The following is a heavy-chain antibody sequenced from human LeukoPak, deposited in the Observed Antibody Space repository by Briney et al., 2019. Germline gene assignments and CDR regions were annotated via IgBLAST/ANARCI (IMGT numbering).Heavy chain of an antibody. CDR2: ISGSGGST. D-gene: IGHD3-10*01. CDR1: GFTFSSYA. CDR3: AKDPDYYGSGSYYNLDYFDY. Sequence: GGSLRLSCAASGFTFSSYAMSWVRQAPGKGLEWVSAISGSGGSTYYADSVKGRFTISRDNSKNTLYLQMNSLRAEDTDVYYCAKDPDYYGSGSYYNLDYFDYWGQGTLVTVSS. V-gene: IGHV3-23*01. J-gene: IGHJ4*02.